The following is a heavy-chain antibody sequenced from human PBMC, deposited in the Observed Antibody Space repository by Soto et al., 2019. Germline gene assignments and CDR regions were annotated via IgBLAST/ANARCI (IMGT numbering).Heavy chain of an antibody. CDR2: ISSSSSYI. CDR1: GFTFSSYS. J-gene: IGHJ5*02. V-gene: IGHV3-21*01. Sequence: GGSLRLSCAASGFTFSSYSMNWVRQAPGKGLEWVSSISSSSSYIYYADSVKGRFTISRDNAKNSLYLQMNSLRAEDTAVYYCASGLLYSSSSDSGWFDPWGQGTLVTVSS. CDR3: ASGLLYSSSSDSGWFDP. D-gene: IGHD6-6*01.